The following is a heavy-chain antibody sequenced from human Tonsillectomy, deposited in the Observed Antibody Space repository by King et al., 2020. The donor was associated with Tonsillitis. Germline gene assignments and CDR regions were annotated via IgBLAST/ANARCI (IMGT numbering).Heavy chain of an antibody. CDR3: AKGGSSPNDIIKNAFDI. J-gene: IGHJ3*02. Sequence: VQLVESAGGVVQPGRSLRLSCAASGFPFSNYGMHWVRQAPGKGLEWVAVISYDGSNQYYADSVKGRFTISRDNSKNTRYLQMNSLRAEDTAMYFCAKGGSSPNDIIKNAFDIWGQGTMVTVSS. V-gene: IGHV3-30*18. CDR1: GFPFSNYG. CDR2: ISYDGSNQ. D-gene: IGHD6-6*01.